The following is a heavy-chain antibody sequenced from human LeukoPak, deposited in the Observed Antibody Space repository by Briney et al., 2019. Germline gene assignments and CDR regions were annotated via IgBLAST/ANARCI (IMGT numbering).Heavy chain of an antibody. CDR1: GYTLTSYD. V-gene: IGHV1-2*02. D-gene: IGHD3-10*01. J-gene: IGHJ4*02. CDR2: INPSSGGT. CDR3: ARDGEYYGSGSIFRFDY. Sequence: ASVKVSCKASGYTLTSYDMHWVRQAPGQGLEWMGIINPSSGGTNYAQKFQGRVTMTRDTSISTAYMEMSSLRSDDTAVYYCARDGEYYGSGSIFRFDYWGQGTLVTVSS.